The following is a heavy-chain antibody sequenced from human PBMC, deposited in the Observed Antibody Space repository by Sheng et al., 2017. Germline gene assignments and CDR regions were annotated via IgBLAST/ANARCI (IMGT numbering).Heavy chain of an antibody. Sequence: EVQLVESGGGLVQPGGSLRLSCAASGFTFTTYWMTWVRQAPGKGLEWVANMNEDGSQKYHVDSVKGRFTISRDNAKNSLYLQMNSLRAEDTAVYYCARDFHGAFDYWGQGTLVTV. V-gene: IGHV3-7*01. D-gene: IGHD1-26*01. CDR2: MNEDGSQK. CDR1: GFTFTTYW. J-gene: IGHJ4*02. CDR3: ARDFHGAFDY.